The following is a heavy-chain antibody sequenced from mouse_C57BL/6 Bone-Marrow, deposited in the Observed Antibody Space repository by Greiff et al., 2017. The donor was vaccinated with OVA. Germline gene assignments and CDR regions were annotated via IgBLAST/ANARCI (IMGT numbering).Heavy chain of an antibody. CDR1: GFSLTSYA. CDR2: IWTGGGT. D-gene: IGHD2-3*01. J-gene: IGHJ1*03. CDR3: ARLDFDGYFNWYFDV. V-gene: IGHV2-9-1*01. Sequence: VKLVESGPGLVAPSQSLSITCTVSGFSLTSYAISWVRQPPGKGLEWLGVIWTGGGTNYNSALKSRLSISKDNSKSQVFLKMNSLQTDDTARYYCARLDFDGYFNWYFDVWGTGTTVTVSS.